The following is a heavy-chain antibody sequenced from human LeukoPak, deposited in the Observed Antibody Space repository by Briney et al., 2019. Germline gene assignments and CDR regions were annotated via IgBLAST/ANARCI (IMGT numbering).Heavy chain of an antibody. V-gene: IGHV4-30-4*08. J-gene: IGHJ2*01. Sequence: SETLSLTCTVSGGSISSADYYWSWIRQPPGKGLEWIGYIYYSGSTYYNPSLKSRVTISVDTSKNQFSLKLSSVTAADTAVYYCAREQKLHWYFDLWGRGTLVTVSS. CDR1: GGSISSADYY. D-gene: IGHD1-1*01. CDR3: AREQKLHWYFDL. CDR2: IYYSGST.